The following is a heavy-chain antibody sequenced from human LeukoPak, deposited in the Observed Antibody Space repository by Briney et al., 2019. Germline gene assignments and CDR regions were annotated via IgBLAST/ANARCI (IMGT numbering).Heavy chain of an antibody. CDR1: GFTFTNYE. J-gene: IGHJ4*02. V-gene: IGHV3-48*03. CDR3: ARGSTSWYYFDY. D-gene: IGHD2-2*01. CDR2: ITTSGRTI. Sequence: GGSLRLSCAASGFTFTNYEMNWVRQAPGKGLEWVSYITTSGRTIYYADSVKGRFTISRDNAKNSVFLQMNSLRAEDTAVYYCARGSTSWYYFDYWGQGTPVTVSS.